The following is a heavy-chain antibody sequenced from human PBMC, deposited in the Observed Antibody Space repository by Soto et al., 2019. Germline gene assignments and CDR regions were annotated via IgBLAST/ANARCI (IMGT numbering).Heavy chain of an antibody. J-gene: IGHJ4*02. D-gene: IGHD4-4*01. CDR2: INHSGST. Sequence: QVQLQQWGAGLLKPSETLSLTCAVYGGSFSGYYWSWIRQPPGKGLEWIGEINHSGSTNYNPSLKSRVTISVDTSKNQFSLTLSSVTAADTAVYYCARDRQPVTPITPFDYWGQGTLVTVSS. CDR3: ARDRQPVTPITPFDY. V-gene: IGHV4-34*01. CDR1: GGSFSGYY.